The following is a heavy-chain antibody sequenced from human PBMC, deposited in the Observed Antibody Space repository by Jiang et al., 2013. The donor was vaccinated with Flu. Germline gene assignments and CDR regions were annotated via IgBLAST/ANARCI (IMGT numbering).Heavy chain of an antibody. J-gene: IGHJ5*02. V-gene: IGHV3-30*03. Sequence: VQLVESGGGVVQPGRSLRLSCAASGFTFSTYGMHWVRQAPGKGLEWVAVISFDGSNKHYTDSVKGRFTISRDNSKNTPYLQMNSLRAEDTAVYYCASYCSGGSCYRWFDPGAREPWSPSPQ. CDR2: ISFDGSNK. CDR1: GFTFSTYG. CDR3: ASYCSGGSCYRWFDP. D-gene: IGHD2-15*01.